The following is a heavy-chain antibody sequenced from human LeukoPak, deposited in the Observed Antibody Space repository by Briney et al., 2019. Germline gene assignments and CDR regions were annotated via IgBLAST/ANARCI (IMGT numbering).Heavy chain of an antibody. V-gene: IGHV4-34*01. CDR1: GGSFSGYY. CDR3: ARSADLDVYYDFWSGYRY. D-gene: IGHD3-3*01. Sequence: SSETLSLTCAVYGGSFSGYYWSWIRQPPGKGLEWIGEINHSGSTNYNPSLESRVTISVDTSKNQFSLKLSSVTAADTAVYYCARSADLDVYYDFWSGYRYWGQGTLVTVSS. J-gene: IGHJ4*02. CDR2: INHSGST.